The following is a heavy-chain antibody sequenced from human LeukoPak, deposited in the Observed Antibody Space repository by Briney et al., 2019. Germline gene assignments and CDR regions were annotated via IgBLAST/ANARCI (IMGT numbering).Heavy chain of an antibody. CDR2: IYSDGRT. D-gene: IGHD3-22*01. Sequence: GGSLRLSCAASGFTVSNKYMTWVRQAPGKGLEWVSLIYSDGRTYYADSVKGRCTISRDNAQNSLYLQMNSLRAEDTAVYYCASGEDYDSSGYRYFDYWGQGTLVTVSS. CDR3: ASGEDYDSSGYRYFDY. J-gene: IGHJ4*02. V-gene: IGHV3-53*01. CDR1: GFTVSNKY.